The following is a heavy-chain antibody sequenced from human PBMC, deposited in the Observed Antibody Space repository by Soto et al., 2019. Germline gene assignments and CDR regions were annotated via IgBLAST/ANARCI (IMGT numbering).Heavy chain of an antibody. CDR1: GFTFSSYA. Sequence: GGSLRLSCSASGFTFSSYAMHWVRQAPGKGLDYVSAISSNGGSTYYADSVKGRFTISGDNSKNTLYLQMSSLRAEDTAVYYSVKRDTSAYCGGDCYSNAFDIWGQGTMVTVSS. J-gene: IGHJ3*02. D-gene: IGHD2-21*02. CDR3: VKRDTSAYCGGDCYSNAFDI. CDR2: ISSNGGST. V-gene: IGHV3-64D*08.